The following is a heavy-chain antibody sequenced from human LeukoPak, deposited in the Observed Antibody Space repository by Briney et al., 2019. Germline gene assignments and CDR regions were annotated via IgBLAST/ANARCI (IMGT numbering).Heavy chain of an antibody. V-gene: IGHV4-39*01. CDR1: GGSISSGTYY. CDR3: ASLRIRTKYSYGYRGTFDI. CDR2: IYYSGST. D-gene: IGHD5-18*01. Sequence: SETLSLTCTVSGGSISSGTYYWDWIRQPPGKGLEWIGSIYYSGSTYYNPSLKSRVTISVDTSKNQFSLKLSSVTAADTAVYYCASLRIRTKYSYGYRGTFDIWGQGTMVTVSS. J-gene: IGHJ3*02.